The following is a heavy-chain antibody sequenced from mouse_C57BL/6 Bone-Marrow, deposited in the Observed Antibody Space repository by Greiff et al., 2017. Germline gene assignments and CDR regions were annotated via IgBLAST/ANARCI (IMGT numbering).Heavy chain of an antibody. CDR1: GFTFSSYA. Sequence: EVKLMESGEGLVKPGGSLKLSCAASGFTFSSYAMSWVRQTPEKRLEWVAYISSGGDYIYYADTVKGRFTISRDNARNTLYLQMSSLKSEDTAMYYCTRGGGYPGFAYRGQGTLVTVSA. V-gene: IGHV5-9-1*02. CDR3: TRGGGYPGFAY. D-gene: IGHD2-2*01. J-gene: IGHJ3*01. CDR2: ISSGGDYI.